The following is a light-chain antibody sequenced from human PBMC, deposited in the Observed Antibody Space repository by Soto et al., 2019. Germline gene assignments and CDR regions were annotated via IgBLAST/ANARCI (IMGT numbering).Light chain of an antibody. CDR3: QSYDSSLSALYV. CDR1: RSNIGAGYE. V-gene: IGLV1-40*01. CDR2: GNN. J-gene: IGLJ1*01. Sequence: QSALTQPPSVSGAPGQRVTISCTGSRSNIGAGYEVHWYQQLPGTAPKLLIYGNNNRPSGVPDQFSGSKSGTSASLAITGLQAEDEADYYCQSYDSSLSALYVFGTGTKVTVL.